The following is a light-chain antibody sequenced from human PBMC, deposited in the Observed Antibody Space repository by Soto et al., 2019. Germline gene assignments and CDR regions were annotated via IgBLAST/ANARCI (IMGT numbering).Light chain of an antibody. Sequence: QSALTQPASVSGSPGQSITISCTGTSSDVVDYKYVSWYQQHPDKAPKLMIYEVNTRPSGVSNRFSGSKSGNTASLTISGLQAEDEADYYCSSYTTSNTPVVFGGGTKLTVL. CDR3: SSYTTSNTPVV. J-gene: IGLJ2*01. V-gene: IGLV2-14*01. CDR2: EVN. CDR1: SSDVVDYKY.